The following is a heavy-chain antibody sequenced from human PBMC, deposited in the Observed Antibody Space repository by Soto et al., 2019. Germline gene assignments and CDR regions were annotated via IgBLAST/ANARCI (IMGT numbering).Heavy chain of an antibody. J-gene: IGHJ4*02. CDR3: VVWGIAAAGTPFYYFDY. Sequence: QAQLVQSGTEVKKPGASVKVCCKASGYTFTSYDINWVRQATGQGLEWMGWMNPNSGNTGYAQKFQGRVTMTRNTSISTAYMELSSLRSEDTAVYYCVVWGIAAAGTPFYYFDYWGQGTLVTVSS. D-gene: IGHD6-13*01. CDR1: GYTFTSYD. V-gene: IGHV1-8*01. CDR2: MNPNSGNT.